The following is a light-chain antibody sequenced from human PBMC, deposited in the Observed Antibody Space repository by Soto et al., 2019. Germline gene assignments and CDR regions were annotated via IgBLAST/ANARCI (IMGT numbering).Light chain of an antibody. Sequence: DIQMTQSPSTLSASVGDGVTITCRASQSISTWLAWYQQKPGNAPKLLIFDASNLESGVPSRFSGSGSGTEFTLTIDSLQPDDFATYYCQQYNSDSRTFGQGTKVDIK. CDR2: DAS. CDR3: QQYNSDSRT. V-gene: IGKV1-5*01. J-gene: IGKJ1*01. CDR1: QSISTW.